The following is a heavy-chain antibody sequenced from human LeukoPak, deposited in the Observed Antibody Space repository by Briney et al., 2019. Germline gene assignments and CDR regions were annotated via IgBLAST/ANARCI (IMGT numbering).Heavy chain of an antibody. Sequence: SETLSLTCAVYGGSFSGYYWSWIRQPPGKGLEWIGEINHSGSTNYNPSLKSRVTISVDTSKNQFSLKLSSVTAADTAVYYCARPGNLYCSGGSCYFDYWGQGTLVTVSS. J-gene: IGHJ4*02. V-gene: IGHV4-34*01. D-gene: IGHD2-15*01. CDR3: ARPGNLYCSGGSCYFDY. CDR1: GGSFSGYY. CDR2: INHSGST.